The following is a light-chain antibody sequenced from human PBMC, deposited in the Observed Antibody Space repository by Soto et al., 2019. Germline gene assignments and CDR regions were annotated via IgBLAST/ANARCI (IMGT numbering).Light chain of an antibody. CDR3: QQSYSTPHT. J-gene: IGKJ2*01. V-gene: IGKV4-1*01. Sequence: DIVMVQSPDSLAVSLGERATINCKSSQSVLYSSNNKNYLAWYQQKPGQPPRLLIYWASTRESGVPDRFSGSGSGTDFTLAISSLQAEDVAVYYCQQSYSTPHTFGQGTKLEIK. CDR1: QSVLYSSNNKNY. CDR2: WAS.